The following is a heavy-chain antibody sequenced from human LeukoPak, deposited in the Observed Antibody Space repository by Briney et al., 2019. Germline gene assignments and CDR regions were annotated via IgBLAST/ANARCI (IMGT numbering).Heavy chain of an antibody. J-gene: IGHJ3*02. D-gene: IGHD3-22*01. Sequence: ASVKVSCKASGYTFTGYYMHWVRQAPGQGLEWMGWINPNSGGTNYAQKFQGRVTMTRDTSISTAYMELSRLRSDDTAVYYCARGSGYDSSGYYTRSTFDIWGQGTMVTVSS. CDR1: GYTFTGYY. CDR3: ARGSGYDSSGYYTRSTFDI. CDR2: INPNSGGT. V-gene: IGHV1-2*02.